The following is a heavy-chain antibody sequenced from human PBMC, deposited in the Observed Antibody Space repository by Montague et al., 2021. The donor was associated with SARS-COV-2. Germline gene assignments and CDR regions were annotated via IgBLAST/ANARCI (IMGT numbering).Heavy chain of an antibody. Sequence: SETLSLTCTVSGGSISSSSYYWAWIRQPPGKGLEWIGSIYYRGSTYYNPSLKSRVSISVDTSKNQFSLTLTSVTAADTAVYYCATQEDGSGWIPGPFDSWGQGTLLSVSS. D-gene: IGHD6-19*01. CDR1: GGSISSSSYY. V-gene: IGHV4-39*01. CDR3: ATQEDGSGWIPGPFDS. J-gene: IGHJ4*02. CDR2: IYYRGST.